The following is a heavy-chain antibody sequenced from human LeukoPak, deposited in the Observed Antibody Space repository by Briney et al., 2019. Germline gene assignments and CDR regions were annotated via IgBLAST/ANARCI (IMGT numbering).Heavy chain of an antibody. CDR3: AKVPIVGATSRPFDY. V-gene: IGHV3-30*02. CDR2: IRYDGSNE. Sequence: GGSLRLSCAASGFTFSSYGMHWVRQAPGKGLGWVAFIRYDGSNEFYADSVKGRFTISRDNSKNRLSLQMNSLRAEDTAVYYCAKVPIVGATSRPFDYWGQGTLVTVSS. D-gene: IGHD1-26*01. CDR1: GFTFSSYG. J-gene: IGHJ4*02.